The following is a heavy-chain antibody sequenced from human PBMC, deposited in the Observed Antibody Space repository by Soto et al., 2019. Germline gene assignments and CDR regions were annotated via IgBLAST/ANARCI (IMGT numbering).Heavy chain of an antibody. D-gene: IGHD3-10*01. J-gene: IGHJ4*02. V-gene: IGHV4-59*01. CDR3: ARVVSLPGITMVRGVIIDTTYYFDY. CDR2: NYYSGST. CDR1: GGSISSYD. Sequence: SETLFLTCTVSGGSISSYDWSWIRQPPGKGLEWIGYNYYSGSTNYNPSLKSRVTISVDTSKNQFSLKLSSVTAADTAVYYCARVVSLPGITMVRGVIIDTTYYFDYWGQGTLVTVSS.